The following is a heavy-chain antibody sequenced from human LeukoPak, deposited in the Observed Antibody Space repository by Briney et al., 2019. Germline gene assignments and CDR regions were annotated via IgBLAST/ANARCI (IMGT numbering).Heavy chain of an antibody. CDR2: IIGSSGTT. CDR1: GFSFNNYA. D-gene: IGHD2-2*01. Sequence: GGSLRLSCVASGFSFNNYAMDWVRQAPGKGLEWVSLIIGSSGTTFYADSVKGRFTISRDNARNTLYLQLSSLRAEDSAVYYCARDTFQPGLIDSWGQGTLVTVSS. V-gene: IGHV3-23*01. CDR3: ARDTFQPGLIDS. J-gene: IGHJ4*02.